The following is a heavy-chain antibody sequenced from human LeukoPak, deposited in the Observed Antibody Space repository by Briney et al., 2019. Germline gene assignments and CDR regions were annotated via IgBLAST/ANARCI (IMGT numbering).Heavy chain of an antibody. CDR1: GGSISSYY. V-gene: IGHV4-4*07. Sequence: SETLSLTCTVSGGSISSYYWSWIRQPAGKGLEWIGRIYTSRSTNYNPSLKSRVTLSVDTSKNQFSLKLSSVTAADTAVYYCARDRADYYYYYMDVWGKGTTVTVSS. J-gene: IGHJ6*03. CDR3: ARDRADYYYYYMDV. D-gene: IGHD3-10*01. CDR2: IYTSRST.